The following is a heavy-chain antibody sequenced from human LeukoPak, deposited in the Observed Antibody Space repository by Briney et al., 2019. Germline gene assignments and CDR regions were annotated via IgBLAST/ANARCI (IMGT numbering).Heavy chain of an antibody. CDR3: ARDPYSSGWYKRGTRTEFDY. V-gene: IGHV1-2*02. CDR2: INPNSGGT. Sequence: ASVKVSCKASGYTFTGYYMHWVRQAPGQGLEWMGWINPNSGGTNYAQKFQGRVTMTRDTSISTAYMELSRLRSDDTAVHYCARDPYSSGWYKRGTRTEFDYWGQGTLVTVSS. J-gene: IGHJ4*02. CDR1: GYTFTGYY. D-gene: IGHD6-19*01.